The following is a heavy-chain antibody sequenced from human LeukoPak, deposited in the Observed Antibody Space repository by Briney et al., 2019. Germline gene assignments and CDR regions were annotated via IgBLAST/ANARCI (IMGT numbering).Heavy chain of an antibody. CDR3: AGDKGTSYLSSFDY. CDR2: INPNSGGT. CDR1: GYTFTGYY. J-gene: IGHJ4*02. V-gene: IGHV1-2*02. D-gene: IGHD6-6*01. Sequence: ASVKVSCKASGYTFTGYYMHWVRQAPGQGLEWMGWINPNSGGTNYAQKFQGRVTMTRDTSISTAYMELSRLRSDDTAVYYCAGDKGTSYLSSFDYWGQGTLVTVSS.